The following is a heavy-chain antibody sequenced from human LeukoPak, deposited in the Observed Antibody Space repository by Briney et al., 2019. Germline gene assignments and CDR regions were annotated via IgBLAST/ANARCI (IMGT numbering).Heavy chain of an antibody. J-gene: IGHJ6*02. CDR1: GFTFSSYG. CDR3: AKDLLGYSYGFYYYYGMDV. CDR2: ISYDGSNK. Sequence: PGRSLRLSCAASGFTFSSYGMHWVRQAPGKGLEWVAVISYDGSNKYYADSVKGRFTISRDNSENTLYLQMNSLRAEDTAVYYCAKDLLGYSYGFYYYYGMDVWGQGTTVTVSS. V-gene: IGHV3-30*18. D-gene: IGHD5-18*01.